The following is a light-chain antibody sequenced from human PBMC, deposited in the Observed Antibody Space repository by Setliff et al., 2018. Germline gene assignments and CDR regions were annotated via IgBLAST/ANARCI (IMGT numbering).Light chain of an antibody. Sequence: QSALTQPASVSGSPGQSITISCTGTSSDIGGYIYVSWYQQHPGKAPKLLIYDVNTRPSGISYRFSGSKSGNTASLTISGLQTEDEADYYCSSFTGGSSPYVFGTGTKGTVL. V-gene: IGLV2-14*03. CDR2: DVN. CDR3: SSFTGGSSPYV. J-gene: IGLJ1*01. CDR1: SSDIGGYIY.